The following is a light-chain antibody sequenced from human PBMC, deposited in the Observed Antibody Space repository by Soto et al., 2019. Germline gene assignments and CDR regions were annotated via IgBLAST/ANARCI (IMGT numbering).Light chain of an antibody. CDR1: QSISIY. J-gene: IGKJ1*01. CDR2: AAS. V-gene: IGKV1-39*01. Sequence: DIQMTQSPSSLSASVGYRVTITCRASQSISIYLNWYQQKPGKAPKVLIYAASSLQSGVPPRFSGSGSGTDFTLTISSLQPEDFATYYCQQSYSRTFGQGTKVDIK. CDR3: QQSYSRT.